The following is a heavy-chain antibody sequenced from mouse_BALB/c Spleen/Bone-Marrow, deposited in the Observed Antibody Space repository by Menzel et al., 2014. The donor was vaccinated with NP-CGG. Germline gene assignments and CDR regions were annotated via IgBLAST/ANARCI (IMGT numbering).Heavy chain of an antibody. J-gene: IGHJ4*01. D-gene: IGHD2-14*01. CDR3: AKKRGQWIYRCSGVMDY. CDR2: IWGDGST. V-gene: IGHV2-3*01. Sequence: VKLMESGPGLVAPSQSLSITCTVSGFSLTSYGVSWVRQPPGKGLEWLGVIWGDGSTNYHSALISRLSISKDNSKSQVFLKLNSLQTDDTATYSCAKKRGQWIYRCSGVMDYWGQGTSFPFSS. CDR1: GFSLTSYG.